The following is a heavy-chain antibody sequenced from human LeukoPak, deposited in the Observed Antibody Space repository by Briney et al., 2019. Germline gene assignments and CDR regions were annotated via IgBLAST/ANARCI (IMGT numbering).Heavy chain of an antibody. Sequence: PSETLSLTCTVSGDSISSSYYYWGWIRQPPGKGLEWIGSIDHIGTTYYNPSLKSRVTISVDTSKNQFSLKLSSVTAADTAVYYCARLLWFGESYFDYWGQGTLVTVSS. CDR1: GDSISSSYYY. V-gene: IGHV4-39*01. D-gene: IGHD3-10*01. CDR3: ARLLWFGESYFDY. CDR2: IDHIGTT. J-gene: IGHJ4*02.